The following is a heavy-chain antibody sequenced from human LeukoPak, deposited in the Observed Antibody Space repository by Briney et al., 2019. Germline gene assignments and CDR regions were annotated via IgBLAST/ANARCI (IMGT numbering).Heavy chain of an antibody. D-gene: IGHD7-27*01. Sequence: PSETLSLTCTVSGGSISSSSYYWGWIRQPPGKGLEWIGSIYYSGSTYYNPSLKSRVTISVDTSKNQFSLKLSSVTAADTAVYYCARASTLTGDWGFDYWGQGTLVTVSS. V-gene: IGHV4-39*07. CDR3: ARASTLTGDWGFDY. CDR1: GGSISSSSYY. J-gene: IGHJ4*02. CDR2: IYYSGST.